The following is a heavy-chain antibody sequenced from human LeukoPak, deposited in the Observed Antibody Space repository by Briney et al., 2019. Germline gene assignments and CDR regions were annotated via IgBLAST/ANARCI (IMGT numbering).Heavy chain of an antibody. CDR1: GFTVSSNY. D-gene: IGHD3-16*02. J-gene: IGHJ4*02. CDR3: ARVQTDYVWGSYRTYYFDY. V-gene: IGHV3-53*01. CDR2: IYSGGST. Sequence: PGGSLRLSCAASGFTVSSNYMSWVRQAPGKGLEWVSVIYSGGSTYYADFVKGRFTISRDNSKNTLYLQMNSLRAEDTAVYYCARVQTDYVWGSYRTYYFDYWGQGTLVTVSS.